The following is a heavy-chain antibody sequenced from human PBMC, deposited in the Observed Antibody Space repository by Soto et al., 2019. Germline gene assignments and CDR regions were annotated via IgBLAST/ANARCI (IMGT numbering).Heavy chain of an antibody. CDR2: INPTGGST. CDR3: ATRKGAVAGYGDYYFDY. CDR1: GYTFLKYY. Sequence: GASVKVSCKASGYTFLKYYVHWVRQAPGQGFEWMGIINPTGGSTSYAQKFQGRLTMTRDTSTSTVCMDLSSLRSEDAAVYYCATRKGAVAGYGDYYFDYWGQGTLVTVSS. D-gene: IGHD6-19*01. J-gene: IGHJ4*02. V-gene: IGHV1-46*01.